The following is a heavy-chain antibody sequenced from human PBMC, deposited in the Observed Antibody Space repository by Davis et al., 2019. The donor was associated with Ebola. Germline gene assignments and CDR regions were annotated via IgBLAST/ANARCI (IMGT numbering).Heavy chain of an antibody. CDR1: GFTFSSYG. V-gene: IGHV3-30*18. CDR2: ISYDGSNK. D-gene: IGHD3-16*01. Sequence: PGGSLRLSCAASGFTFSSYGMHWVRQAPGKGLEWVAVISYDGSNKYYADSVKGRFTISRDNSKNTLYLQMNSLRAEDTAVYYCAKDQLGGEYFDYWGQGTLVTVSS. J-gene: IGHJ4*02. CDR3: AKDQLGGEYFDY.